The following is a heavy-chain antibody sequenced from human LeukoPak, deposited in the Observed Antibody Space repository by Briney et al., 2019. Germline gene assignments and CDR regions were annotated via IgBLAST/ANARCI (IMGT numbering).Heavy chain of an antibody. J-gene: IGHJ2*01. Sequence: GGSLRLSCAASGFTFSSYSMNWVRQAPGKGLEWVSSISSSSSYIYYADSVKGRFTISRDNAKNSLYLQMNSLRAEDTALYYCAKDIGSGWEYFDLWGRGTLVTVSS. V-gene: IGHV3-21*04. D-gene: IGHD6-19*01. CDR1: GFTFSSYS. CDR2: ISSSSSYI. CDR3: AKDIGSGWEYFDL.